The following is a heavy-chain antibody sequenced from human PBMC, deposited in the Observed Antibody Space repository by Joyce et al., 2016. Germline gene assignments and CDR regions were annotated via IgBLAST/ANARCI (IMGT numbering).Heavy chain of an antibody. CDR2: IRSKAYGGTT. CDR3: SRGGLAYCAGDCYFDK. Sequence: EAHLEEAGGGLVKPGRSLRLSCTTSGFTFDYYAISWFRQAPGKGLEWVGFIRSKAYGGTTEFAASVTGRFSISRDNSKGIAYLQMNRLKIEDTAVYYCSRGGLAYCAGDCYFDKWGQGTLVTVSS. J-gene: IGHJ4*02. V-gene: IGHV3-49*05. D-gene: IGHD2-21*02. CDR1: GFTFDYYA.